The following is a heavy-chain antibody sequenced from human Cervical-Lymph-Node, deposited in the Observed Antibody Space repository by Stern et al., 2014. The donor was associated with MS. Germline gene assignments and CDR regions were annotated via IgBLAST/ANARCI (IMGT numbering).Heavy chain of an antibody. J-gene: IGHJ4*02. CDR3: ARGEQYYFDY. D-gene: IGHD1/OR15-1a*01. CDR2: TWDDGRNK. Sequence: QVQLVESGGGVVQPGRSLRLSCAGSGFPFSSYGMHWVRQAPGQGLEWVAGTWDDGRNKYYADSVKGRFTISRDNSKNTLYLQMNSLRAEDTAVYYCARGEQYYFDYWGQGTLVTVSS. V-gene: IGHV3-33*01. CDR1: GFPFSSYG.